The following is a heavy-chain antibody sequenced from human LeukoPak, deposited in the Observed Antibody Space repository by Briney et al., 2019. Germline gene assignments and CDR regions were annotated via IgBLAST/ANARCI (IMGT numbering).Heavy chain of an antibody. CDR3: AGGPRVATYYYFDY. CDR2: PFGGGTI. D-gene: IGHD1-1*01. Sequence: PGGSLRLSCAASGFTVSAYYMSWVRQAPGKGLEWVSVPFGGGTIYYADSVNGRFTISRDNSKNTLYLQLNSLRAEDTAVYYCAGGPRVATYYYFDYWGQGTLVTVSS. CDR1: GFTVSAYY. J-gene: IGHJ4*02. V-gene: IGHV3-53*01.